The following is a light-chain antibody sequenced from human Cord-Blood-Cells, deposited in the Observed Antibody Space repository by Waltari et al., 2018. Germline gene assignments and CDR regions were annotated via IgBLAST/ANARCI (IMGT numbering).Light chain of an antibody. CDR1: QSVSSN. CDR2: GAS. J-gene: IGKJ4*01. CDR3: QQYNNWPPLT. Sequence: EIVLTQSPATLSVSPGERARLSCRASQSVSSNLAWYQQKPGRAPRLLIYGASTRATGIPARFSGSGSGTEFTLTISSLQSEDFAVYYCQQYNNWPPLTFGGGTKVEIK. V-gene: IGKV3-15*01.